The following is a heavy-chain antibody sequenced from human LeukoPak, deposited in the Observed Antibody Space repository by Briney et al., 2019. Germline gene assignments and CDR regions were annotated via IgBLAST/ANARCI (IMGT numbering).Heavy chain of an antibody. CDR2: INHSGST. CDR3: ARGRTDTLGIENPWTVVDTAMATNDY. J-gene: IGHJ4*02. Sequence: PSETLSLTCAVYGGSFSGYYWSWIRQPPGKGLEWIGEINHSGSTNYNPSLKSRVTISVDTSKNQFPLKLSSVTAADTAVYYCARGRTDTLGIENPWTVVDTAMATNDYWGQGTLVTVSS. D-gene: IGHD5-18*01. V-gene: IGHV4-34*01. CDR1: GGSFSGYY.